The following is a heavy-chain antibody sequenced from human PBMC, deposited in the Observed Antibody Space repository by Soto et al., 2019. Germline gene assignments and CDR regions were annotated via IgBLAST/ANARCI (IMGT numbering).Heavy chain of an antibody. CDR2: IKSDEITT. Sequence: EVQLVESGGGLVQPGGSLRLYSAASGFIFSDYWIHWVRQAPGTGLGWVSRIKSDEITTNYADSVWGRLTISRDNAKNTVYLQMNSLRAEDTAVYYCARGARNYYYFDYWGQGTLVTVSS. D-gene: IGHD3-10*01. CDR3: ARGARNYYYFDY. CDR1: GFIFSDYW. J-gene: IGHJ4*02. V-gene: IGHV3-74*01.